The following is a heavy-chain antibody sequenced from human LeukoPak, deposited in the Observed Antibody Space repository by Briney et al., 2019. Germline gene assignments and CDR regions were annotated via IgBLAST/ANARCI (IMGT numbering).Heavy chain of an antibody. V-gene: IGHV4-4*07. J-gene: IGHJ2*01. CDR1: GGSISSYY. D-gene: IGHD2-15*01. CDR2: IYTSGST. Sequence: SETLSLTCTVSGGSISSYYWSWIRQSAGKGLEWIGRIYTSGSTNYNPPLKSRVTMSVDTSKNQFSLKLSSVTAADTAVYYCARVPLVLVRYFDLWGRGTLVTVSS. CDR3: ARVPLVLVRYFDL.